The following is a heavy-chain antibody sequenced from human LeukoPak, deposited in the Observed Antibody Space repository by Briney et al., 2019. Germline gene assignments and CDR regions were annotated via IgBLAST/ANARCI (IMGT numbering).Heavy chain of an antibody. V-gene: IGHV1-69*14. CDR3: ARNRDIVAVTAIRDYDAFDM. CDR1: GGTFSSYA. J-gene: IGHJ3*02. CDR2: IIPIFGTA. Sequence: QVQLVQSGAEVKKPGSSVKVSCKASGGTFSSYAISWVRQAPGQGLEWMGGIIPIFGTANYAQKFQGRVTITADKSTSTAYMELSSLRSEDTAVYYCARNRDIVAVTAIRDYDAFDMWGQGTMVTVSS. D-gene: IGHD2-21*02.